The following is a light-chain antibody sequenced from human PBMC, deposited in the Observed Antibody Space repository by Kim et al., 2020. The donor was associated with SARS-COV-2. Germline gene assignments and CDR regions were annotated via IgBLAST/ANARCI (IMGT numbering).Light chain of an antibody. Sequence: SVMTQTPLSLSVAPGQPVSISCKSSQSLVHSDGKTYLYWLVKKTGRSPQLLIYEVSSRFSGVPDRFSGSGSQTDFTLRISRVEAEDVGIYYCMQGVHLPRTFGQGTKVDIK. CDR1: QSLVHSDGKTY. CDR3: MQGVHLPRT. CDR2: EVS. V-gene: IGKV2-29*02. J-gene: IGKJ1*01.